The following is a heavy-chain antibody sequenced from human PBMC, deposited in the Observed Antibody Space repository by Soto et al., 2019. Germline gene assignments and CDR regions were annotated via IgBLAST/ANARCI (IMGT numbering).Heavy chain of an antibody. Sequence: GGSLRLSCAASGFTFSSYGMHWVRQAPGKGLEWVAVIWYDGSNKYYADSVKGRFTISRDNSKNTLYLQMNNLRAEDTAVYYCARVSNYYDSSGSFDYWGQGTLVTVSS. CDR3: ARVSNYYDSSGSFDY. CDR1: GFTFSSYG. CDR2: IWYDGSNK. V-gene: IGHV3-33*01. D-gene: IGHD3-22*01. J-gene: IGHJ4*02.